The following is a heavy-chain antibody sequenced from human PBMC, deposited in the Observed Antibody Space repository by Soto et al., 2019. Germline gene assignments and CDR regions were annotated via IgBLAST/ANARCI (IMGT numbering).Heavy chain of an antibody. CDR3: ARGPRSGYGLNY. Sequence: SETLSLTCTVSGGSISSYYWSWIRQPPGKGLEWIGYIYYSGSTNYNPSLKSRVTISVDTSKNQFSLKLSSVTAADTAVYYCARGPRSGYGLNYWGQGTLVTVSS. J-gene: IGHJ4*02. CDR2: IYYSGST. V-gene: IGHV4-59*01. D-gene: IGHD5-12*01. CDR1: GGSISSYY.